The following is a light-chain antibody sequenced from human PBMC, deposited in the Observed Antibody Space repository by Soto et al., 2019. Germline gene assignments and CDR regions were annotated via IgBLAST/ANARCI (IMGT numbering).Light chain of an antibody. CDR2: GAS. Sequence: EIVMTQSPATLSMSPGGRATLSCRASQSVSSNLAWYQQKPGQAPRLLIYGASTRATGIPARFSGSGSGTEFSLTISSLQSEDFAVYYCQQYNNWPPSITFGQGTRLEIK. CDR3: QQYNNWPPSIT. V-gene: IGKV3-15*01. CDR1: QSVSSN. J-gene: IGKJ5*01.